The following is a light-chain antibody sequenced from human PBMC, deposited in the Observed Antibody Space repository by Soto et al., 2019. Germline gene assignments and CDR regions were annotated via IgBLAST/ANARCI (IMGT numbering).Light chain of an antibody. V-gene: IGKV3-20*01. J-gene: IGKJ2*01. Sequence: EIVLTQSPGTLSLSPGERATLSCRASQSVSSSYLAWYQQKPGQAPRLLIYGESSRATGIPDRFSGSGSGTDFTLTISRREPEDFAVYYCQQYASSPRYTFGQGKKLEI. CDR2: GES. CDR1: QSVSSSY. CDR3: QQYASSPRYT.